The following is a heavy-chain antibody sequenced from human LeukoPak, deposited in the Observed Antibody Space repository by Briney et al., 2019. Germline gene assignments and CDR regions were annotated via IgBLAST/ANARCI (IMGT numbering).Heavy chain of an antibody. D-gene: IGHD5-18*01. CDR1: GGTFSSYA. V-gene: IGHV1-69*13. J-gene: IGHJ6*02. CDR2: IIPIFGTA. Sequence: SVRVSCKASGGTFSSYAISWVRQAPGQGLEWMGGIIPIFGTANYAQKFQGRVTITADESTSTAYMELSSLRSEDTAVYYCARGISGYGYYYGMDVWGQGTTVTVSS. CDR3: ARGISGYGYYYGMDV.